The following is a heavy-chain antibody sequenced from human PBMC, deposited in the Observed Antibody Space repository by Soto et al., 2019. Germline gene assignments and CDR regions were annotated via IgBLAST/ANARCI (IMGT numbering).Heavy chain of an antibody. CDR1: GYSFTTYY. V-gene: IGHV1-18*01. D-gene: IGHD2-8*01. J-gene: IGHJ4*02. Sequence: QVQLVQSGTEVKKPGASVTVSCRTSGYSFTTYYVSWVRQAPGQGLEWLGWINTYNGITNYAQGLQGRVSLTTDTSTRAAYMELRSLRSDDTAVYYCARGGGTRAGLDYCGQGTLVTVSS. CDR2: INTYNGIT. CDR3: ARGGGTRAGLDY.